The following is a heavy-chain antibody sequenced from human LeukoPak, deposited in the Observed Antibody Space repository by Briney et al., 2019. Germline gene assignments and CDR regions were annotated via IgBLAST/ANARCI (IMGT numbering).Heavy chain of an antibody. J-gene: IGHJ4*02. CDR1: GSSFTSYW. CDR2: IYPGDSDT. CDR3: ARRSYGGKDFDY. V-gene: IGHV5-51*01. Sequence: GESLRISCEGSGSSFTSYWISWVRQMPEKGLEWMGIIYPGDSDTRYSPPFQGQVTISADKSISTAYLQWSSLKASDTAMYYCARRSYGGKDFDYWGQGTLVTVSS. D-gene: IGHD4-23*01.